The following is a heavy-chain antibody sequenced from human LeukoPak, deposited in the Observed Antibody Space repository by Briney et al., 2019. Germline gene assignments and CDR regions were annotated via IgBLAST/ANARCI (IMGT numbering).Heavy chain of an antibody. CDR2: IRYDGSNK. Sequence: GGSLRLSCAASGFTFSSYGMHWVRQAPGKGLEWVAFIRYDGSNKYYADSVKGRFTISRDNSKNTLYLQMNSLRAEDTAVYYCAMIVVVIKGVGDAFDIWGQGTMVTVSS. CDR3: AMIVVVIKGVGDAFDI. D-gene: IGHD3-22*01. CDR1: GFTFSSYG. V-gene: IGHV3-30*02. J-gene: IGHJ3*02.